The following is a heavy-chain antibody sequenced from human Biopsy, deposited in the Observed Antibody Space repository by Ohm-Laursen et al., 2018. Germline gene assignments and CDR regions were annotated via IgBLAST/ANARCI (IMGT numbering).Heavy chain of an antibody. V-gene: IGHV6-1*01. CDR3: ARETPTGIPFNWIDL. J-gene: IGHJ5*02. CDR2: TYYRTKWYR. D-gene: IGHD1-1*01. Sequence: SETLSLTCAISGHSVSNNDPAWNWIRQSPSRGLEWLGRTYYRTKWYRDSAVSVKSRITISVDTSKNQFSLHLKSVSPDETAVYYCARETPTGIPFNWIDLWGQGTLVIVST. CDR1: GHSVSNNDPA.